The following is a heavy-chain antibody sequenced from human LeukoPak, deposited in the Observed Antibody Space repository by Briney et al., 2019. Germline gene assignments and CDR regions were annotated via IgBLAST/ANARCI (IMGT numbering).Heavy chain of an antibody. Sequence: GGSLRLSCAASGFTFSTYWMHWVRQAPGKGLVWVSRSNSDGSTTTYADSVKGRFTISRDNSKNTLYLQMNSLRAEDTAVYYCAKCVSAKGPPYALGVWGQGTTVTVSS. CDR1: GFTFSTYW. J-gene: IGHJ6*02. D-gene: IGHD2-8*01. CDR2: SNSDGSTT. CDR3: AKCVSAKGPPYALGV. V-gene: IGHV3-74*01.